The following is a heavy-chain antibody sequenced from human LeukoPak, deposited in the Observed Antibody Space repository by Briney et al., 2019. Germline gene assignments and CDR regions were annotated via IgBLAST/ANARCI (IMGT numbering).Heavy chain of an antibody. CDR3: ARGSNPAYFDY. CDR1: GGSISSSSYY. D-gene: IGHD4-11*01. J-gene: IGHJ4*02. Sequence: PSETLSLTCTVSGGSISSSSYYWGWIRQPPGKGLEWIGEINHSGSTNYNPSLKSRVTISVDTSKNQFSLKLSSVTAADTAVYYCARGSNPAYFDYWGQGTLVTVSS. CDR2: INHSGST. V-gene: IGHV4-39*07.